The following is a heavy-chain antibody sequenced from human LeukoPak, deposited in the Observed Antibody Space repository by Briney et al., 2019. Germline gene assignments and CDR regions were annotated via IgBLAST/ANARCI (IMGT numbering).Heavy chain of an antibody. CDR2: VSYDGGTT. Sequence: PGRSLRLSCAASGFTFRNYGMQWVRQAPGKGLEWVAVVSYDGGTTFYADSVKGRFTISRDNSKNTLDLQMFSLRVENTAVYYCAKDPNSYSSGWYFEDWGQGTLVTVSS. CDR3: AKDPNSYSSGWYFED. D-gene: IGHD6-25*01. J-gene: IGHJ1*01. V-gene: IGHV3-30*18. CDR1: GFTFRNYG.